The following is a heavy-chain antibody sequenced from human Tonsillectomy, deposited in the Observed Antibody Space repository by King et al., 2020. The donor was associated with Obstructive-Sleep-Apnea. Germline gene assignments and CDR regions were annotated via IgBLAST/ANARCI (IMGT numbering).Heavy chain of an antibody. CDR3: AKNYYGWGSHAAVIDY. CDR1: GFTFSSYA. J-gene: IGHJ4*02. Sequence: VQLVEAGGGVVQPGRSLRLSCAASGFTFSSYAMHWVLQAPGKGLEGLAVRSYDGSNKYYADSVKGRFTISRDNSKNTLYLQMNSLRAEDTAVYYCAKNYYGWGSHAAVIDYWGQGTLVTVSS. V-gene: IGHV3-30*04. D-gene: IGHD3-10*01. CDR2: RSYDGSNK.